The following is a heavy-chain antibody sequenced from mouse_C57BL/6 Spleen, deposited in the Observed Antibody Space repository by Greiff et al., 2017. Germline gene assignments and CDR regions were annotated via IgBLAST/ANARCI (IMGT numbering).Heavy chain of an antibody. CDR3: AVVGYNGYEAMDY. J-gene: IGHJ4*01. V-gene: IGHV1-63*01. CDR2: IYPGGGYT. D-gene: IGHD2-14*01. Sequence: QVQLQQSGAELVRPGTSVKMSCKASGYTFTNYWIGWAKPRPGHGLEWIGDIYPGGGYTNYNEKFKGKATLTADKSSSTAYMQFSSLTSEDSASDNWAVVGYNGYEAMDYWGKGTSVTVSS. CDR1: GYTFTNYW.